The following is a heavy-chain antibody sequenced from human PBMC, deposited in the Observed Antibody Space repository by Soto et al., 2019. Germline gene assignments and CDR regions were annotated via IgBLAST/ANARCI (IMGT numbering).Heavy chain of an antibody. Sequence: QVQLVESGGGLVKPGGSLRLSCAAYGFTFSAYYMSWIRQAPGKGLEWVSYISSSGSTIYYADSVKGRFTISRDNAKNALDLQMNSLRAEDTAVYYCARGEADTAMGTPFFDYWGQGTLVTVSS. D-gene: IGHD5-18*01. CDR2: ISSSGSTI. V-gene: IGHV3-11*01. J-gene: IGHJ4*02. CDR1: GFTFSAYY. CDR3: ARGEADTAMGTPFFDY.